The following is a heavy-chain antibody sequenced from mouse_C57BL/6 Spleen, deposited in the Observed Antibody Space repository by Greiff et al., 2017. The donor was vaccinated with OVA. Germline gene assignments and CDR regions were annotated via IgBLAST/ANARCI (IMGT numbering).Heavy chain of an antibody. CDR1: GYTFTSYW. V-gene: IGHV1-61*01. D-gene: IGHD2-3*01. CDR3: ARLDGPGAMDY. Sequence: VQLQQPGAELVRPGSSVKLSCKASGYTFTSYWMDWVKQRPGQGLEWIGNIYPSDSETHYNQKFKDKATLTVDKSSSTAYMQLSSLTSEDSAVYYCARLDGPGAMDYWGQGTSVTVSS. J-gene: IGHJ4*01. CDR2: IYPSDSET.